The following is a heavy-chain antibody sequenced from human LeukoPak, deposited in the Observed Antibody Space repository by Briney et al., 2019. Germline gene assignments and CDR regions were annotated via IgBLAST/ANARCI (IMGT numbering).Heavy chain of an antibody. J-gene: IGHJ4*02. CDR2: INPNSGGT. CDR3: ARATYINYDQRGVWDS. V-gene: IGHV1-2*02. Sequence: ASVKVSCKASGYTFTDYYMHWVRQAPGQGLEWMGWINPNSGGTNSAQKFQGRITMTRDTSISTAFMELSSLISDDTAVYYCARATYINYDQRGVWDSWGQGTLVTVSS. D-gene: IGHD3-10*01. CDR1: GYTFTDYY.